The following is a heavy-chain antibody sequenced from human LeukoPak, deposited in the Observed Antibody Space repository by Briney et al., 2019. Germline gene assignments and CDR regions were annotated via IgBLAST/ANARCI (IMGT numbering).Heavy chain of an antibody. CDR2: IRKKAHDWTP. Sequence: GGSLRLSCTTSGFTFGDYGFNWVRQAPGKGLEWVGFIRKKAHDWTPQYAPSVQGRFTISRDDSKGIAYLEMNSLKTEDTAVYYCTRAGGYDNYLDYWGQGTPVTASS. CDR3: TRAGGYDNYLDY. CDR1: GFTFGDYG. V-gene: IGHV3-49*04. J-gene: IGHJ4*02. D-gene: IGHD5-12*01.